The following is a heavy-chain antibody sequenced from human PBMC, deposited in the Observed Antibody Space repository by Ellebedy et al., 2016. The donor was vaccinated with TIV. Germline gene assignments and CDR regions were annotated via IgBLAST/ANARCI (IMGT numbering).Heavy chain of an antibody. D-gene: IGHD3-10*01. Sequence: GESLKISCAASGFTFSSYWMHWVRQAPGKGLVWVSRINSDGSSTSYADSVKGRFTISRDNAKNTLYLQMNSLRAEDTAVYYCARDVGSGSMGVYWGQGTLVTVSS. CDR1: GFTFSSYW. CDR2: INSDGSST. J-gene: IGHJ4*02. V-gene: IGHV3-74*01. CDR3: ARDVGSGSMGVY.